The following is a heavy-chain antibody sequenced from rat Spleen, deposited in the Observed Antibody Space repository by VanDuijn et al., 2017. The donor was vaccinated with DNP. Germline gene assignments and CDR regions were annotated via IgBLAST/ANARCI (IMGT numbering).Heavy chain of an antibody. CDR1: GFTFSNSD. CDR2: ISTGGGNT. J-gene: IGHJ4*01. Sequence: EVQVVESGGGLVQPGRSMTVSCAASGFTFSNSDMAWVRQAPTKGLERVASISTGGGNTYYRDSVKGRFTISRDNAKSTLYLQMDSLRSEETATYYCARVQLGYYALDAWGQGTSVTVSS. CDR3: ARVQLGYYALDA. D-gene: IGHD5-1*01. V-gene: IGHV5S11*01.